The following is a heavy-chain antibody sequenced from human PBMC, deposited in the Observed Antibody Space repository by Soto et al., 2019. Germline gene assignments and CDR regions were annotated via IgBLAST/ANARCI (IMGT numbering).Heavy chain of an antibody. Sequence: SETLSLTCTVSGGYISSYYWSWIRQPPGKGLEWIGYIYYSGSTNYNPSLKSRVTISVDTSKNQFSLKLSSVTAADTAVYYCARHEYSSASGADYFDYWGQGTLVTVSS. CDR2: IYYSGST. J-gene: IGHJ4*02. CDR3: ARHEYSSASGADYFDY. CDR1: GGYISSYY. D-gene: IGHD6-6*01. V-gene: IGHV4-59*08.